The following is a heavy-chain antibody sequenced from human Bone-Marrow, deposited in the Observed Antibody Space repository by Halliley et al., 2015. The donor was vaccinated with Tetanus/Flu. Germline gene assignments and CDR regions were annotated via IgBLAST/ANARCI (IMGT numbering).Heavy chain of an antibody. D-gene: IGHD2-21*01. Sequence: NIYPSASDPRYSPPFQGQVTISVDTSTRTAFLQWSSLRASDTAIYYCARQEGMVRNYYGMDVWGQGTTVTVS. CDR2: IYPSASDP. J-gene: IGHJ6*02. V-gene: IGHV5-51*01. CDR3: ARQEGMVRNYYGMDV.